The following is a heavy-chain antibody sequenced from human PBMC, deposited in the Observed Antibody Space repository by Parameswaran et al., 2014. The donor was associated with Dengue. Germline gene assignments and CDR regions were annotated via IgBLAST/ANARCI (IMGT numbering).Heavy chain of an antibody. V-gene: IGHV1-18*01. J-gene: IGHJ5*02. Sequence: WVRQAPGQGLEWMGWISAYNGNTNYAQKLQGRVTMTTDTSTSTAYMELRSLRSDDTAVYYCAREFGELTSHWFDPWGQGTLVTVSS. CDR2: ISAYNGNT. D-gene: IGHD3-10*01. CDR3: AREFGELTSHWFDP.